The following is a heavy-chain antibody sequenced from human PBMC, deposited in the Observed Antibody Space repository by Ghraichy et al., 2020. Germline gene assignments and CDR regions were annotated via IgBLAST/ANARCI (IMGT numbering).Heavy chain of an antibody. CDR3: ATGPPPDFDY. Sequence: SETLSLTCTVSGGSITNHYWSWIRQPAGKGLEWIGRVYSSGTAEYNPSLKGRLTMSVDTSKNQFSLKLSSVTAADTAVYFCATGPPPDFDYWGQGTLVTVSS. CDR2: VYSSGTA. D-gene: IGHD1-14*01. J-gene: IGHJ4*02. CDR1: GGSITNHY. V-gene: IGHV4-4*07.